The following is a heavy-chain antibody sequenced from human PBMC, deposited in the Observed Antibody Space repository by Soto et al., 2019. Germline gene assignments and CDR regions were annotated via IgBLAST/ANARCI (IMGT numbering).Heavy chain of an antibody. V-gene: IGHV4-34*01. CDR2: INHSGST. Sequence: PSATLSLTCAVYGGSFSGYYWTWIRQPPGTGLEWIGEINHSGSTNYNPSLKSRVTISADPSRNQFSLKLSSVTAADTAMYYCARANYIWGSYVDWGQGTLVTVSS. J-gene: IGHJ4*02. CDR3: ARANYIWGSYVD. CDR1: GGSFSGYY. D-gene: IGHD3-16*01.